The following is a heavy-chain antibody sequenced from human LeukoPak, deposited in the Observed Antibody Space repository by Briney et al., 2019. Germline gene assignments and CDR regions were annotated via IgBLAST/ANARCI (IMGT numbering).Heavy chain of an antibody. CDR1: GGSISSGGYS. CDR2: IYHSGST. CDR3: ARGYYYYGMDV. Sequence: SETLSLTCTVSGGSISSGGYSWSWIRQPPGKGLEWIGYIYHSGSTYYNPSLKSRVTISVDRSKNQFSLKLSSVTAADTAVYYCARGYYYYGMDVWGQGTTVTVSS. J-gene: IGHJ6*02. V-gene: IGHV4-30-2*01.